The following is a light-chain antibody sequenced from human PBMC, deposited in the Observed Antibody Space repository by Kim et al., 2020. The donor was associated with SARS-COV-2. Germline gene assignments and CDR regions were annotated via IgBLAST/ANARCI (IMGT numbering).Light chain of an antibody. CDR1: QKITTTY. V-gene: IGKV3-20*01. Sequence: LSPGERATLSCRASQKITTTYLAWYQQKPGQAPRLLISLASSRATGIPDRFSGSGSGTDFTLTISRLEPEDFAVYYCQHYGSSHWTFGPGTKLEIK. CDR3: QHYGSSHWT. J-gene: IGKJ1*01. CDR2: LAS.